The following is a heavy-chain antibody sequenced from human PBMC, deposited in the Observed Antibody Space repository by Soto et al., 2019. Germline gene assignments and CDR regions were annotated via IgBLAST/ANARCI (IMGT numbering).Heavy chain of an antibody. CDR1: GGTFTSDA. CDR3: AKSKNDFWNAHYGMDV. D-gene: IGHD3-3*01. V-gene: IGHV1-69*06. CDR2: IIPLFGTR. J-gene: IGHJ6*01. Sequence: QVQLVQSGGEVRKPGSSVKVSCEASGGTFTSDAHSWVRQAPGQGLEWMGGIIPLFGTRNYAHKFQGRLTIAANKTTSTAYMELSSLRSEDTAIYYCAKSKNDFWNAHYGMDVWGQGTTVIVSS.